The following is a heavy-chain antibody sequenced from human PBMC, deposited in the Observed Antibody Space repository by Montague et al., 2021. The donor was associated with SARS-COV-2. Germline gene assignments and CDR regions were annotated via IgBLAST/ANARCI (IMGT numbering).Heavy chain of an antibody. J-gene: IGHJ4*02. D-gene: IGHD3-10*01. V-gene: IGHV2-70*01. CDR1: GFSLSTSGMC. CDR2: XXWGDDK. CDR3: ARRRYGSGSYYLDY. Sequence: PALVKPTQTLTLTCTFSGFSLSTSGMCVSWIRQPPGKALEWLALXXWGDDKYYSTSLKTRLTTSKDTSKNQVVLTMTNMDPVDTATYYCARRRYGSGSYYLDYWGQGTLVTVSS.